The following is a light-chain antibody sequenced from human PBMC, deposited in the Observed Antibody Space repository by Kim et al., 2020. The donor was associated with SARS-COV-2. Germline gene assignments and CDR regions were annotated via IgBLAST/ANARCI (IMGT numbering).Light chain of an antibody. J-gene: IGKJ1*01. V-gene: IGKV3-20*01. CDR1: QRVSSNY. CDR3: QQYDDYPST. CDR2: DAS. Sequence: EIVLTQSPGTLSLSPGERATLSCRASQRVSSNYLAWYQLKPGQAPRLLIYDASSRATGIPDRISGSGSGTDFSLTISGLEPEDSAVYYCQQYDDYPSTFGQGTKVDIK.